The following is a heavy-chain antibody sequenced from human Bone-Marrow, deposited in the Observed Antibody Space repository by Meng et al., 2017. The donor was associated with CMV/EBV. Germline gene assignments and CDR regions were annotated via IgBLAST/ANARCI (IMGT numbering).Heavy chain of an antibody. CDR2: ISSSSSYI. D-gene: IGHD3-10*01. V-gene: IGHV3-21*04. Sequence: GESLKISCAASGFTFSSYSMNWVRQAPGKRLEWVSSISSSSSYIYYADSVKGRFTISRDNAKNSLYLQMNSLRAEDTALYYCAREQGGSGSYYYWGQGTLVTVSS. CDR1: GFTFSSYS. CDR3: AREQGGSGSYYY. J-gene: IGHJ4*02.